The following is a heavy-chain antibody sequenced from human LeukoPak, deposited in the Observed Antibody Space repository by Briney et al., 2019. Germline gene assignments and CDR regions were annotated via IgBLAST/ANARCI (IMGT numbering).Heavy chain of an antibody. Sequence: GGSLRLSCAASGFTFSSYAMSWVRQAPGKGLEWVSAISGSGGSTYYADSVKGRFTISRDNSKNTLYLQMNSLRAEDTAVYYCAKGRSYDFWSGFPGADFDYWGQGTLVTVSS. D-gene: IGHD3-3*01. CDR3: AKGRSYDFWSGFPGADFDY. CDR2: ISGSGGST. V-gene: IGHV3-23*01. J-gene: IGHJ4*02. CDR1: GFTFSSYA.